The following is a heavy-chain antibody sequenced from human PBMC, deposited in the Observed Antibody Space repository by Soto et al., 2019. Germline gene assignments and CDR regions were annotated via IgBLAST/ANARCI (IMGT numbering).Heavy chain of an antibody. CDR2: IYYSGST. Sequence: SETLSLTYTVSGGSIGSSSYYWGWVRQPPGKGLEWIGSIYYSGSTYYNPSLKSRVTISVDTSKNQFSLKLSSVTAADTAVYYCARQYSSALYYYYYYMDVWGKGTTVTVSS. V-gene: IGHV4-39*01. J-gene: IGHJ6*03. CDR1: GGSIGSSSYY. D-gene: IGHD6-25*01. CDR3: ARQYSSALYYYYYYMDV.